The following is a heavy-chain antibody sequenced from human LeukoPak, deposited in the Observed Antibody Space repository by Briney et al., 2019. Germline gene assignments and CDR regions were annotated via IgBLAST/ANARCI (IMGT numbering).Heavy chain of an antibody. V-gene: IGHV5-51*01. D-gene: IGHD2-2*01. Sequence: GESLKISCKGSGYSFSSYWIGWVRQMPGKGLEWMGIIYPGDSDTSYSPSFQGQVTISADKSISTAYLQWSSLKASDTAMYYCARSVVVPAAIGWFDPWGQGTLVTVSS. CDR1: GYSFSSYW. CDR2: IYPGDSDT. CDR3: ARSVVVPAAIGWFDP. J-gene: IGHJ5*02.